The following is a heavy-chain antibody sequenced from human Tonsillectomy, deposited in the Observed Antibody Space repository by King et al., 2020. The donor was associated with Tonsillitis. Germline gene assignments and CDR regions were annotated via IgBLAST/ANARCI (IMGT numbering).Heavy chain of an antibody. D-gene: IGHD3-10*01. CDR3: AKVADASGGYSIDY. Sequence: VQLVESGGGLVQPGWSLRLSCAASGFTFKNYAMTWVRQAPGKGLDWVSHISSGGSTYYADSVKGRFTISRDNSKNTLYLQMNSLRAEDTAVYYCAKVADASGGYSIDYWGQGALVTVSS. V-gene: IGHV3-23*04. CDR2: ISSGGST. CDR1: GFTFKNYA. J-gene: IGHJ4*02.